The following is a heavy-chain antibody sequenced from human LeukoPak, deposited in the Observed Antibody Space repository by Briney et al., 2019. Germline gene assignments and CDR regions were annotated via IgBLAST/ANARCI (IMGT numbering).Heavy chain of an antibody. Sequence: ASVKVSCKASGYTFTSYGISWVRQAPGQGLEWMGCISAYNGNTNYAQKLQGRVTMTTDTSTSTAYMELRSLRSDDTAVYYCARIETEDYGDYEGLSWPLGYWGQGTLVTVSS. V-gene: IGHV1-18*01. D-gene: IGHD4-17*01. CDR2: ISAYNGNT. J-gene: IGHJ4*02. CDR3: ARIETEDYGDYEGLSWPLGY. CDR1: GYTFTSYG.